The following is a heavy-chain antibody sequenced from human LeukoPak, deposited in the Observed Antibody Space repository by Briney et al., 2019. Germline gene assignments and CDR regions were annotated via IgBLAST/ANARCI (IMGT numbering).Heavy chain of an antibody. CDR2: ISSSSSYI. CDR3: AGSYYDFWGGYSFDY. V-gene: IGHV3-21*01. Sequence: GGSLRLSCAASRFTFSSYSMNWVRQAPGKGLEWVSSISSSSSYIYYADSVKGRFTISRDNTKNSLYLQMNSLRAEDTAVYYCAGSYYDFWGGYSFDYWGQGTLVTVSS. J-gene: IGHJ4*02. CDR1: RFTFSSYS. D-gene: IGHD3-3*01.